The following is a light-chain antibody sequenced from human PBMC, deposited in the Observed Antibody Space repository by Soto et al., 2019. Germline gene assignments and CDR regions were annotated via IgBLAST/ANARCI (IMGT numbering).Light chain of an antibody. CDR2: AAS. Sequence: EIVMTQSPATLSVSPGERATLSCRSSQSVGSTYFAWYQQKPGQAPRLLIYAASSRAPDIPDRFSGSGSGTEFTLTISRLEPEDFGVYYCQQYAYSHRTFGQGTKVDI. CDR1: QSVGSTY. J-gene: IGKJ1*01. CDR3: QQYAYSHRT. V-gene: IGKV3-20*01.